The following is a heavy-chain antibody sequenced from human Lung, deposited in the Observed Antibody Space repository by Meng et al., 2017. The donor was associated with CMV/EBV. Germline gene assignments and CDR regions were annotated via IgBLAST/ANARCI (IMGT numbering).Heavy chain of an antibody. D-gene: IGHD3-16*01. CDR1: GGSVSSGSYY. CDR3: ARDYGWGAVTRYYYYGMDV. V-gene: IGHV4-61*01. CDR2: IYYSGST. Sequence: LXCTVSGGSVSSGSYYWSWIRQPPGKGLEWIGYIYYSGSTNYNPSLKSRVTISVDTSKNQFSLKLSSVTAADTAVYYCARDYGWGAVTRYYYYGMDVWXQGTTVTVSS. J-gene: IGHJ6*02.